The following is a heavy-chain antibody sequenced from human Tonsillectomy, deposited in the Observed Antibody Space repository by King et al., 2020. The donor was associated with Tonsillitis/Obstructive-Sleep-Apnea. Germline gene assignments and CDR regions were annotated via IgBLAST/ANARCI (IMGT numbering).Heavy chain of an antibody. V-gene: IGHV3-33*01. Sequence: VQLVESGGGVVQPGRSLRLSCAASGFTFSSYGMHWVRQAPGKGLEWVAVIWYDGSNKYYADSVKGRFTISRDNSKNTLYLQMNSLRAEDTAVYYCARDRDIVVVPAAEGYYFDYWGQGTLVTVSS. CDR1: GFTFSSYG. CDR2: IWYDGSNK. J-gene: IGHJ4*02. D-gene: IGHD2-2*01. CDR3: ARDRDIVVVPAAEGYYFDY.